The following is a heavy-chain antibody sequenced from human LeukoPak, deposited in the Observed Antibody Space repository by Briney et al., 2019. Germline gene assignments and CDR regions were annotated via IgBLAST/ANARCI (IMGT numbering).Heavy chain of an antibody. Sequence: AGGSLRLSCAASGFMFSSNWMSWVRLAPGKGLEWVAKIKEDGTETYYVDSVKGRFTISRDNAKNSLYMQMNSLRVEDTAVYYCAKEGRSLQTYWGQGTLVTVSS. CDR3: AKEGRSLQTY. CDR1: GFMFSSNW. CDR2: IKEDGTET. D-gene: IGHD5-24*01. J-gene: IGHJ4*02. V-gene: IGHV3-7*03.